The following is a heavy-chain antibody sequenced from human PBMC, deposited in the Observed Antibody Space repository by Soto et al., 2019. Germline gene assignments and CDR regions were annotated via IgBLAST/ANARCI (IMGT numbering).Heavy chain of an antibody. D-gene: IGHD1-1*01. V-gene: IGHV4-59*01. CDR1: GGSINSYY. CDR2: IYSSGST. Sequence: QVQLQESGPGLVRPSETLSLTCTVSGGSINSYYWSWIRQPPGKGLEWIGNIYSSGSTNYNPSLKSRVTISVDTSKNQFSLKLTSVTAADTAVYYCAREPSGDHYYYHMDVWGQGTTVTVSS. CDR3: AREPSGDHYYYHMDV. J-gene: IGHJ6*02.